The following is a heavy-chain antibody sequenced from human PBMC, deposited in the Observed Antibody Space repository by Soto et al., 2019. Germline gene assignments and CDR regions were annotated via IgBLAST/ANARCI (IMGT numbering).Heavy chain of an antibody. D-gene: IGHD5-12*01. CDR1: GGSISSGDYY. CDR2: IYYSGST. Sequence: SETLSLTCTVSGGSISSGDYYWSWIRQPPGKGLEWIGYIYYSGSTYYNPSLKSRVTISVDTSKNQFSLKLSSVTAADTAVYYCARDGGVKWLRTIDYWGQGTLVTVSS. J-gene: IGHJ4*02. V-gene: IGHV4-30-4*01. CDR3: ARDGGVKWLRTIDY.